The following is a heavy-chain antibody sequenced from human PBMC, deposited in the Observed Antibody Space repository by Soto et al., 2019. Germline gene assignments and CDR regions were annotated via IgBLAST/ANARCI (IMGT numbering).Heavy chain of an antibody. CDR1: GFTFSSSW. D-gene: IGHD6-6*01. J-gene: IGHJ5*02. CDR3: AGVQNNWVDP. CDR2: IKHDGSEV. V-gene: IGHV3-7*01. Sequence: EVQLVESGGGLVQPGGSLRLTCTASGFTFSSSWMAWVRQAPGKGLEWVGNIKHDGSEVYYLDSVRGRFTISRDSAWKSLYLQVNSLRAEDAAVYYWAGVQNNWVDPWGQGTLVAVSS.